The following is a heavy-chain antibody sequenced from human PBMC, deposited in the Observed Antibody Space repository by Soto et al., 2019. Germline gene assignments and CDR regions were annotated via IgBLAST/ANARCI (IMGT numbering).Heavy chain of an antibody. J-gene: IGHJ4*02. V-gene: IGHV3-21*01. CDR3: ARVAY. CDR2: ISSGSSDT. Sequence: PGGSLRLSCAASGFTFSSYAMSWVRQAPGKGLEWVASISSGSSDTWYADSVKGRFIISRDNAQNPLFLQMNTLRPEDTAMYYCARVAYWGPGTQVTVSS. CDR1: GFTFSSYA.